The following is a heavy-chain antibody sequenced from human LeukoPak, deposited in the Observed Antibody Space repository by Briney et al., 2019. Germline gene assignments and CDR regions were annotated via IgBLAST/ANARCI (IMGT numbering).Heavy chain of an antibody. CDR3: ARMSASYLDN. J-gene: IGHJ4*02. Sequence: PGRSLRLSCAASGFTFSSHGMHWVRQAPGKGLEWVAVIWYDGGNKYYADSVKGRFTISRDNSKNTLFLQMNSLRVEDTAVYYCARMSASYLDNWGQGTLVTVPS. D-gene: IGHD3-3*01. CDR2: IWYDGGNK. V-gene: IGHV3-33*01. CDR1: GFTFSSHG.